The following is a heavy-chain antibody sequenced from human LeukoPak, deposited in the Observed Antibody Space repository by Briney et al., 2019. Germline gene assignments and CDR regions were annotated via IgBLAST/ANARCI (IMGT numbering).Heavy chain of an antibody. D-gene: IGHD2-2*01. V-gene: IGHV3-15*01. J-gene: IGHJ4*02. CDR3: TTAPYCSSTSCYGGDY. CDR1: GFTFSNAW. CDR2: IISKTDGGTT. Sequence: GGSLRLSCAASGFTFSNAWMSWVRQAPGKGLEWVGRIISKTDGGTTDYAAPVKGRFTISRDDSKNTLYLQMNSLKTEDTAVYYCTTAPYCSSTSCYGGDYWGQGTLVTVSS.